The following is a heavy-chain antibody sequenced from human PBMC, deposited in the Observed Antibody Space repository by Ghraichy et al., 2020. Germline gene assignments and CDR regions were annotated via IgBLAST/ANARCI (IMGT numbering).Heavy chain of an antibody. CDR1: GFSISSYY. D-gene: IGHD1-26*01. Sequence: SETLSLTCTVSGFSISSYYWSWIRQPAGKGLEWIWRIYTSGSTNYNPSLKSRFTMSVDTSKNQFSLKLSSVTAADTAVYYCARDLHGWDWFDPWGQGTLVTVSS. V-gene: IGHV4-4*07. CDR2: IYTSGST. CDR3: ARDLHGWDWFDP. J-gene: IGHJ5*02.